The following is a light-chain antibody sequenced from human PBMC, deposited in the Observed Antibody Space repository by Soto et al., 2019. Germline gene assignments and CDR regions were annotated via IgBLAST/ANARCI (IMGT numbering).Light chain of an antibody. J-gene: IGKJ1*01. CDR2: RAS. Sequence: ILMTQSPATVSVSPGESATLSCRASQNIYYNVAWYQQRPGQAPRLLIYRASTRAPGVPARFSGSGSGTEFTLIISGLQPDDSATYYCQQYTNTNNPWMFGQGTKVDIK. CDR3: QQYTNTNNPWM. V-gene: IGKV3-15*01. CDR1: QNIYYN.